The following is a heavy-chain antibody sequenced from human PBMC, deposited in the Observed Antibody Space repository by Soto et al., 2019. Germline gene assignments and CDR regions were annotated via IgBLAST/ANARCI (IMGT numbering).Heavy chain of an antibody. D-gene: IGHD5-12*01. CDR3: ARDNGYESDY. J-gene: IGHJ4*02. CDR1: GYTFTSYG. V-gene: IGHV1-18*01. Sequence: QVQLVPSGDEVKKPGASVKGSCKASGYTFTSYGISWMRQAPGQVLEWMGWISAYNGNTNYAQKRQGRVTMTTDTSTSTAYMELRSLRSDDTALYYCARDNGYESDYWGQGTLVTVSS. CDR2: ISAYNGNT.